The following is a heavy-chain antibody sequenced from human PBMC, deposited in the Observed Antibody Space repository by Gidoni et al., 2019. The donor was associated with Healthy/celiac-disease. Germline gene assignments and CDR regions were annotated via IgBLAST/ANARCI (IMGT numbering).Heavy chain of an antibody. CDR3: AKDGVIAAAGTSYYYYYMDV. J-gene: IGHJ6*03. Sequence: QVQLVESGGGVVQPGGSLRLSCAASGFTFSSYGMHWVRQAPGKGLEWVAFIRYDGSNKYYADSVKGRFTISRDNSKNTLYLQMNSLRAEDTAVYYCAKDGVIAAAGTSYYYYYMDVWGKGTTVTVSS. D-gene: IGHD6-13*01. CDR2: IRYDGSNK. CDR1: GFTFSSYG. V-gene: IGHV3-30*02.